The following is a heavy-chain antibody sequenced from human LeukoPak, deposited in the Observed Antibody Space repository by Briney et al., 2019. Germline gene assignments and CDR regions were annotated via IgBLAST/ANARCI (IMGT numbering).Heavy chain of an antibody. D-gene: IGHD1-26*01. CDR1: GYTFTGYY. CDR2: INPNSGGT. J-gene: IGHJ5*02. Sequence: SVQVSCKASGYTFTGYYMHWVRQAPGQGLEWMGWINPNSGGTNYAQKFQGRVTMTRDTSISTAYMELSRLRSDDTAVYYCARRIVGATDWFDPWGQGTLVTVSS. V-gene: IGHV1-2*02. CDR3: ARRIVGATDWFDP.